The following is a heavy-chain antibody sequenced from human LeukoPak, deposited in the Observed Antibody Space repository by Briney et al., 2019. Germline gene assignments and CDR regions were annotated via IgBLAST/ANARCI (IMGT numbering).Heavy chain of an antibody. J-gene: IGHJ3*02. CDR2: ISWNSGSI. Sequence: GGSLRLSCAASGFTFDDYAMHWVRQAPGKGLEWVSGISWNSGSIGYADSVKGRFTISRDNAKNSLYLQMNSLRAEDMALYCCAKEDCSSTSCSTGAFDIWGQVTMVTVSS. CDR1: GFTFDDYA. CDR3: AKEDCSSTSCSTGAFDI. V-gene: IGHV3-9*03. D-gene: IGHD2-2*01.